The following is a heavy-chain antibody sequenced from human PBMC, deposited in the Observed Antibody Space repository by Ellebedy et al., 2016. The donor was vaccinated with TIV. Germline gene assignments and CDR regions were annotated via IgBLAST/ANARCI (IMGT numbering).Heavy chain of an antibody. CDR2: ISYDGSNK. D-gene: IGHD2-15*01. CDR1: GFTFSSYA. J-gene: IGHJ4*02. CDR3: ARDLVRSIVVVVAATWGSGFDY. Sequence: GGSLRLXXAASGFTFSSYAMHWVRQAPGKGLEWVAVISYDGSNKYYADSVKGRFTISRDNSKNTLYLQMNGLRAEDTAVYYCARDLVRSIVVVVAATWGSGFDYWGQGTLVTVSS. V-gene: IGHV3-30-3*01.